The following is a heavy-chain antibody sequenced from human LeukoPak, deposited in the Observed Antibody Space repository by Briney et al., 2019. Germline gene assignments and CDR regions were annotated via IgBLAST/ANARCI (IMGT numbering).Heavy chain of an antibody. CDR3: ARDLSPYYDSSGYYYFDY. Sequence: SQTLSLTCTVSGGSISSGSYYWSWIRQPAGKGLEWIGRIHTSGSTNYNPSLKSRVTISVDTSKNQFSLKLSSVTAADTAVYYCARDLSPYYDSSGYYYFDYWGQGTLVTVSS. CDR2: IHTSGST. J-gene: IGHJ4*02. V-gene: IGHV4-61*02. CDR1: GGSISSGSYY. D-gene: IGHD3-22*01.